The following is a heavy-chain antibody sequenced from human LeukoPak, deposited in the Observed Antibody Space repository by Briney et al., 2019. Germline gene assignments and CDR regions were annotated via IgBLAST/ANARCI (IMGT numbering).Heavy chain of an antibody. CDR3: ATYIAVAGLEY. CDR1: GFTFSSYG. V-gene: IGHV3-33*01. J-gene: IGHJ4*02. CDR2: IWYDGSNK. Sequence: PGGSLRLSCAASGFTFSSYGMHWVRQAPGKGLEWVAVIWYDGSNKYYADSVKGRFTISRDNSKNTLYLQMNSLRAEDTAVYYCATYIAVAGLEYWGQGTLVTVSS. D-gene: IGHD6-19*01.